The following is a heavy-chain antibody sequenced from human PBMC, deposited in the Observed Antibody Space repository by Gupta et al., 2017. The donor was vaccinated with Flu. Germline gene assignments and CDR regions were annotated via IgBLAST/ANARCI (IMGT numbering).Heavy chain of an antibody. V-gene: IGHV3-73*01. CDR3: ARGMDGGWFDP. D-gene: IGHD3/OR15-3a*01. CDR2: IRSKANNYAT. Sequence: EVQLVESGGGLVQPGGSLKLSYAASGFTFSGSTMHWVRQASGKGLEWVSRIRSKANNYATVYAASVKGRFTISRDDSRNTAYLQMNSLQTDDTAVYYCARGMDGGWFDPRGPGTLVTVSS. CDR1: GFTFSGST. J-gene: IGHJ5*02.